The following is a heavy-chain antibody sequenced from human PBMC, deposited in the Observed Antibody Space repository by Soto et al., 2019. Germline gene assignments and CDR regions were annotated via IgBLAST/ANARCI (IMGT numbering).Heavy chain of an antibody. J-gene: IGHJ4*02. CDR2: IWYDGSNK. D-gene: IGHD3-3*01. V-gene: IGHV3-33*01. CDR1: GFTFSSYG. CDR3: ARGITIFGVVAPLHY. Sequence: QVQLVESGGGVVQPGRSLRLSCAASGFTFSSYGMHWVRQAPGKGLEWVAVIWYDGSNKYYADSVKGRFTISRDNSKNTLYLQMNSLRADDTAVYYCARGITIFGVVAPLHYWGQGTLVTVSS.